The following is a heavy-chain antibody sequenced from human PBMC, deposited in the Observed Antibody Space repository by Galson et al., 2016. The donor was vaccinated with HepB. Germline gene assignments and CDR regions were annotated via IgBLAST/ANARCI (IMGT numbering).Heavy chain of an antibody. CDR2: ITRSGAAT. V-gene: IGHV3-23*01. CDR1: GFSFSNSG. CDR3: GKHGGFDY. D-gene: IGHD3-16*01. J-gene: IGHJ4*02. Sequence: SLRLCCAASGFSFSNSGMSWVRQAPGRGLEWVSGITRSGAATHYADFVKGRFTISRDNSKHTLYLYMNNLTAGDTAIYYCGKHGGFDYWGQGALVAVSS.